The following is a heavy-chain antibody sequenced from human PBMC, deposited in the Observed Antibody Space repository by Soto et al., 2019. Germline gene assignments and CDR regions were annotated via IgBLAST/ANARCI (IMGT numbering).Heavy chain of an antibody. D-gene: IGHD2-15*01. CDR1: GFTFNSYW. CDR2: IKQDGSEK. J-gene: IGHJ6*02. V-gene: IGHV3-7*01. Sequence: PVQSLRLSCAASGFTFNSYWMNWVRQAPGKGLEWVAKIKQDGSEKYYVDSVKGRFTISRDHAENSLYLQMNSLRAEDTAVYYCGRWSCSGRSCPYYYGQDVWAQGTTDTVSS. CDR3: GRWSCSGRSCPYYYGQDV.